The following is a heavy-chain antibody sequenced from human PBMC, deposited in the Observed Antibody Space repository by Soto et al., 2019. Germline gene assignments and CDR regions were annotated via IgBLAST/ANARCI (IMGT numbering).Heavy chain of an antibody. Sequence: TLSLTCAVSGGSISSGGYSWSWIRQPPGKGLEWIGYIYHSGSTYYNPSLKSRVTISVDRSKNQFSLKLSSVTAADTAVYYCARVVSRYSSSSRAYYFDYWGQGTLVTVSS. CDR3: ARVVSRYSSSSRAYYFDY. CDR1: GGSISSGGYS. CDR2: IYHSGST. J-gene: IGHJ4*02. V-gene: IGHV4-30-2*01. D-gene: IGHD6-6*01.